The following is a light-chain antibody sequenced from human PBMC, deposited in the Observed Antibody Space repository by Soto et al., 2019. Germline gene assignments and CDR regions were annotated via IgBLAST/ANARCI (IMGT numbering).Light chain of an antibody. CDR2: EGS. V-gene: IGLV2-23*03. J-gene: IGLJ3*02. CDR1: SSDVGSYNL. Sequence: QSALTQPASVSGSPGQSITISCTGTSSDVGSYNLVSWYQQHPGKAPKLMIYEGSQRPSGVSSRFSGSKSGNTASLTISGLQAEDEADYYCCSYTGSSTFWGFGGVTKLTVL. CDR3: CSYTGSSTFWG.